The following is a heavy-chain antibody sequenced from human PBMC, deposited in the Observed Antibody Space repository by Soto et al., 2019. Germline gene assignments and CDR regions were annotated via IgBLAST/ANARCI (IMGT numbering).Heavy chain of an antibody. D-gene: IGHD6-25*01. J-gene: IGHJ6*02. V-gene: IGHV4-59*01. CDR1: GGSLSSYY. CDR2: IYYSGST. Sequence: SETLSLTCTVSGGSLSSYYWSWIRQPPGKRLEWIGYIYYSGSTNYNPSLKSRVTISVDTSKNQFSLKLSSVTAADTAVYYCAREPAGGYYYYGMDVSGQAPTVTFSS. CDR3: AREPAGGYYYYGMDV.